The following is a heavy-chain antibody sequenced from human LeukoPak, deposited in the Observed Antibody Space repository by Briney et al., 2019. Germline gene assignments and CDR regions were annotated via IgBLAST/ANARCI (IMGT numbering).Heavy chain of an antibody. Sequence: GGSLRLSCAASGFSLTDSSVHWVRQASGKGLEWLGRIRNKASTYATAYAASVRGRFTISRDDSKHTAYLQMNSLKIDATAVYYWTANGDNSDFWGQGALVTVSS. CDR2: IRNKASTYAT. CDR1: GFSLTDSS. CDR3: TANGDNSDF. D-gene: IGHD2-21*02. V-gene: IGHV3-73*01. J-gene: IGHJ4*02.